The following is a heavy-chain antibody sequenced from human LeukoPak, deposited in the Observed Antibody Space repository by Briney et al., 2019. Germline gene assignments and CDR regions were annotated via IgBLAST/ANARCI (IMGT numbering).Heavy chain of an antibody. CDR2: ISSDSNYI. D-gene: IGHD2-21*01. J-gene: IGHJ4*02. CDR1: GSTFSSYS. V-gene: IGHV3-21*01. Sequence: GGSLRLSCAASGSTFSSYSMIWVRQAPGKGLEWVSAISSDSNYIYYADSVKGRFTISRDNAKKSLYLQMNSLTAEDTAVYYCFCGSRFVYHFDYWGQGTLVTVSS. CDR3: FCGSRFVYHFDY.